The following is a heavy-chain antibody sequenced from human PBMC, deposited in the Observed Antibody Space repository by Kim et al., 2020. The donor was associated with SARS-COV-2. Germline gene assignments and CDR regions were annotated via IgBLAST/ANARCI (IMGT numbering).Heavy chain of an antibody. Sequence: NYTPAPKSRVTISVDTSKNQFSLKLSSVTAADTAVYYCARGGDYSGYFDYWGQGTLVTVSS. V-gene: IGHV4-59*09. J-gene: IGHJ4*02. CDR3: ARGGDYSGYFDY. D-gene: IGHD4-4*01.